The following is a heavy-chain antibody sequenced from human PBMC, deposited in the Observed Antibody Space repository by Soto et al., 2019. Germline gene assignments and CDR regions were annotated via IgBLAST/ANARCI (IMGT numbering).Heavy chain of an antibody. V-gene: IGHV3-53*01. D-gene: IGHD3-16*01. CDR2: IYPGGGT. J-gene: IGHJ6*02. CDR3: ARMGPWRVPGDYYYGMDV. CDR1: GLPVSTNY. Sequence: EVQLVESGGGLIQPGGSLRLSFAASGLPVSTNYMNWARQAQGKGLEGSSLIYPGGGTYYDDSVQGRCTVSKDNSKNTMYLQMNSLRAEDTAVYYCARMGPWRVPGDYYYGMDVWGQGTSVTVSS.